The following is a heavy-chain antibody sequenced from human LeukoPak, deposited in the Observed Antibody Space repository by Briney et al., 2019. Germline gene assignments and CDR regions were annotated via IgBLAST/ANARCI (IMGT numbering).Heavy chain of an antibody. CDR3: ARVEEYGGGSCFY. Sequence: ASVKVSCKASGYTFTGYYMHWVRQAPGQGLEWMGWINTNTGNPTYDQGFTGRFVFSLDTSVSTAYLQISSLKAEDTAVYYCARVEEYGGGSCFYWGQGTLVTVSS. CDR2: INTNTGNP. CDR1: GYTFTGYY. V-gene: IGHV7-4-1*02. D-gene: IGHD2-15*01. J-gene: IGHJ4*02.